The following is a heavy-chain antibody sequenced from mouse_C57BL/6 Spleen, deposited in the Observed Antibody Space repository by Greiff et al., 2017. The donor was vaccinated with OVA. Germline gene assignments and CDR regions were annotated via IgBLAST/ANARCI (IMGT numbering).Heavy chain of an antibody. CDR1: GYAFSSYW. D-gene: IGHD1-1*01. CDR3: ARLYYGSSYLFDY. Sequence: VQLQQSGAELVKPGASVKISCKASGYAFSSYWMNWVKQRPGKGLEWIGQIYPGDGDTNYNGKFKGKATLTADKSSSTAYMQLSILTSEDSAVYFCARLYYGSSYLFDYWGQGTTLTVSS. J-gene: IGHJ2*01. CDR2: IYPGDGDT. V-gene: IGHV1-80*01.